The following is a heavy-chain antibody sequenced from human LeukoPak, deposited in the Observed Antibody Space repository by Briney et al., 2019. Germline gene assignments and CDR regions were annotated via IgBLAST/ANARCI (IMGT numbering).Heavy chain of an antibody. CDR1: GYSFTSYW. J-gene: IGHJ4*02. D-gene: IGHD5-18*01. CDR2: IYPGDSDT. Sequence: GESLKISYKGSGYSFTSYWIGWVRQMPGKGLEWMGIIYPGDSDTRYSPSFQGQVTISADKSISTAYLRWSSLKASDTAMYYCARLPEDTAMGPFDYWGQGTLVTVSS. V-gene: IGHV5-51*01. CDR3: ARLPEDTAMGPFDY.